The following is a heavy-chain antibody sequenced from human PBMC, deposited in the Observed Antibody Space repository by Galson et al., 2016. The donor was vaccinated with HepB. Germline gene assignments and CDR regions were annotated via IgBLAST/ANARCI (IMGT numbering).Heavy chain of an antibody. V-gene: IGHV4-59*01. D-gene: IGHD3-22*01. J-gene: IGHJ4*02. CDR2: IYYSGST. CDR1: GGSISSYY. CDR3: ARDRDSSSYYSLDY. Sequence: SETLSLTCTVSGGSISSYYWSWIRQPPGQGLGWIGYIYYSGSTSYNPAFKSRVTISVDTFKNQFSLKLRSVTAADTAVYYCARDRDSSSYYSLDYWGQGTPVTVSS.